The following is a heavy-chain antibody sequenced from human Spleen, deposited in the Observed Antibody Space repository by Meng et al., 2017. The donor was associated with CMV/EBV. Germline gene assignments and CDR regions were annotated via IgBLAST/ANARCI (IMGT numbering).Heavy chain of an antibody. CDR1: GFTFDDYG. Sequence: GESLKISCAASGFTFDDYGMTWVRQAPGEGLEWVSGISWSGGRTGYADSVKGRFTISRDNSKNTLYLQMNSLRAEDTAVYYCARVGYYYDSSGYYYFDYWGQGTLVTVSS. D-gene: IGHD3-22*01. J-gene: IGHJ4*02. V-gene: IGHV3-20*04. CDR3: ARVGYYYDSSGYYYFDY. CDR2: ISWSGGRT.